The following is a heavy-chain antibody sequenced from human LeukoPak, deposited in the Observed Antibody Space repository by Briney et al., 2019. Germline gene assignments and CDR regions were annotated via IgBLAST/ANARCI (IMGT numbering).Heavy chain of an antibody. D-gene: IGHD4-17*01. J-gene: IGHJ2*01. Sequence: SETLSLSCTVSGGSISSYYWSWIRQPPGKGLEWIGYIYYSGSTNYNPSLKSRVTISVDTSKNQFSLKLSSVTAADTAVYYCAKGDYDYWYFALWGRGTLVTVSS. V-gene: IGHV4-59*01. CDR2: IYYSGST. CDR1: GGSISSYY. CDR3: AKGDYDYWYFAL.